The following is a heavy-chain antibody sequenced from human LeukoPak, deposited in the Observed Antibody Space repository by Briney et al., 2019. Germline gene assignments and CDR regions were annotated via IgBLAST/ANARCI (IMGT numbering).Heavy chain of an antibody. CDR1: GGSISSGGYY. CDR3: ARVSSSWPLDAFDI. J-gene: IGHJ3*02. V-gene: IGHV4-31*03. CDR2: IYCSGST. Sequence: PSETLSLTCTVSGGSISSGGYYWSWIRQHPGKGLEWIGYIYCSGSTYYNPSLKSRVTISVDTSKNQFSLKLSSVTAADTAVYYCARVSSSWPLDAFDIWGQGTMVTVSS. D-gene: IGHD6-13*01.